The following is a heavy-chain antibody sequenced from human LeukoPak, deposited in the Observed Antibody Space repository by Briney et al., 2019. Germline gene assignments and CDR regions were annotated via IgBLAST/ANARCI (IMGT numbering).Heavy chain of an antibody. Sequence: ASETLSLSCTVSGGSISSYYWSWIRQPAGKGLEWIGYIYYSGSTNYNPSLKSRVTISVDTSKNQFSLKLSSVTAADTAVYYCARVICSSTSCYPDYWGQGTLVTVSS. D-gene: IGHD2-2*01. V-gene: IGHV4-59*01. J-gene: IGHJ4*02. CDR1: GGSISSYY. CDR2: IYYSGST. CDR3: ARVICSSTSCYPDY.